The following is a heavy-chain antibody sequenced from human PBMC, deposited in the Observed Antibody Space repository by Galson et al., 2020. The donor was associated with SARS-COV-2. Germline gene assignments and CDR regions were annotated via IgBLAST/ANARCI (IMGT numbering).Heavy chain of an antibody. CDR3: AREIVDSNWYSDYDHFDV. CDR1: ELTVNTNF. V-gene: IGHV3-53*01. D-gene: IGHD6-13*01. Sequence: GESLKISCAASELTVNTNFMSWVRQAPGKGLEWVSVIYSDGKTYYADSVRGRFTISRDSAKNTLYLQMNSLRVEDTAVYYCAREIVDSNWYSDYDHFDVWGQGTMVTVSS. CDR2: IYSDGKT. J-gene: IGHJ3*01.